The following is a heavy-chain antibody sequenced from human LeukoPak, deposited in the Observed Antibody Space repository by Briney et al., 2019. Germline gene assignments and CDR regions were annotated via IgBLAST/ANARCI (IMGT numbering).Heavy chain of an antibody. CDR3: ARDLGYYYDSSGYSPAGYFDL. D-gene: IGHD3-22*01. V-gene: IGHV1-46*01. J-gene: IGHJ2*01. CDR1: GYPFTNYY. Sequence: ASVKVSCKASGYPFTNYYIHWVRQAPGQGLEWVGVINPSGGGATYAQSFRDRVNMTRDTSTSTVYMELSSLRSEDTAVYYCARDLGYYYDSSGYSPAGYFDLWGRGTLVTVSS. CDR2: INPSGGGA.